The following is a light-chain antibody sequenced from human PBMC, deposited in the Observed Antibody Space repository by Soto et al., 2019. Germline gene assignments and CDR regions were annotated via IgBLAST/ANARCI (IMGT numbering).Light chain of an antibody. V-gene: IGLV1-44*01. CDR2: NNN. CDR1: SSNIGRNT. CDR3: ATWDDSLNGGV. Sequence: QSVLTQPSSASGTPGQRVTISCSGSSSNIGRNTVNWYQHLPRMAPKLLIYNNNQRPSGVPDRFSGSKSGTSASLAISGLQSDDEADYDCATWDDSLNGGVFGGGTKLTVL. J-gene: IGLJ3*02.